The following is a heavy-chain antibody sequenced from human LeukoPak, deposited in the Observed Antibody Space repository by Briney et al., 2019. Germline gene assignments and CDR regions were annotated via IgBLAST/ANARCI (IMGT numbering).Heavy chain of an antibody. Sequence: SETLSLTCAVYGGSFSGYYWSWIRQPPGKGLEWIGEINHSGSTNYNPSLKSRATISVDTSKNQFSLKLSSVTAADTAVYYCARGCSGGSCYPADPFDYWGQGTLVTVSS. D-gene: IGHD2-15*01. V-gene: IGHV4-34*01. CDR1: GGSFSGYY. CDR2: INHSGST. CDR3: ARGCSGGSCYPADPFDY. J-gene: IGHJ4*02.